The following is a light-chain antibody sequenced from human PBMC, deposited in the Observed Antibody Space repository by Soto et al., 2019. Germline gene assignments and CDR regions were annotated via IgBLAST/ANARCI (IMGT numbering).Light chain of an antibody. CDR3: QHYGYSPTYT. J-gene: IGKJ2*01. Sequence: EMVVTQSPDTLSLSPGESATLFCRTSRTVSTRWVAWFRQKPGQAPRLVMYGTSNRGADIPDRFSGSGSGTDFSLTISRLEPEDFAVYYCQHYGYSPTYTFGQGTKLEIK. CDR1: RTVSTRW. V-gene: IGKV3-20*01. CDR2: GTS.